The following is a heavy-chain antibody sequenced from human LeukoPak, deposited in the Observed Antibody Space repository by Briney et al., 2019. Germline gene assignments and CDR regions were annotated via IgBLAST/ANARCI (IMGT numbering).Heavy chain of an antibody. CDR1: GFTFSSYA. CDR3: ARAIPSPYCGGDCYSGAFDY. J-gene: IGHJ4*02. V-gene: IGHV3-30*04. D-gene: IGHD2-21*02. Sequence: PGRSLRLSCAASGFTFSSYAMHWVRQAPGKGLEWVAVISYDGSNKYYADSVEGRFTISRDNYKNTLYLQMNSLRAEDTAVYYCARAIPSPYCGGDCYSGAFDYWGQGTLVTVSS. CDR2: ISYDGSNK.